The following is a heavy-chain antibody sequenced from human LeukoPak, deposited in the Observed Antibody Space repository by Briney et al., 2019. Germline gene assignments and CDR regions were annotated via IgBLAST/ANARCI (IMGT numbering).Heavy chain of an antibody. D-gene: IGHD1-26*01. CDR3: ASPRVGATAFDI. V-gene: IGHV5-51*01. J-gene: IGHJ3*02. Sequence: PGESLKISCKGSGYSFTTYWIGWVRQMPGKGLEYMGIINPGDSDTRYSPSFQGQVTISVDKSISTAYLQWSSLKASDTAMYYCASPRVGATAFDIWRQGTMVTVSS. CDR2: INPGDSDT. CDR1: GYSFTTYW.